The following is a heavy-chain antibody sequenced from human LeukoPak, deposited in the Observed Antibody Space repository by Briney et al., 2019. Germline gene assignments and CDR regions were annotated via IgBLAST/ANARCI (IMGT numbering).Heavy chain of an antibody. Sequence: QSGGSLRLSCAASEFTFSSYAMSWVRQAPGKGLEWVSAISGSGGSTYYADSVKGRFTISRDNSKNTLYLQMNSLRAEDTAVYYCAKDQAVFTMVRGVNPPFDYWGQGTLVTVSS. CDR2: ISGSGGST. D-gene: IGHD3-10*01. CDR1: EFTFSSYA. V-gene: IGHV3-23*01. CDR3: AKDQAVFTMVRGVNPPFDY. J-gene: IGHJ4*02.